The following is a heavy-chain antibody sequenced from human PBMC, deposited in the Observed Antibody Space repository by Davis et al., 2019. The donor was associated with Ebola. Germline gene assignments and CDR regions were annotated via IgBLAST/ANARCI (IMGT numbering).Heavy chain of an antibody. CDR3: ARRTRSAMSTIFHDAFDI. CDR1: GYSISSGYY. V-gene: IGHV4-38-2*02. J-gene: IGHJ3*02. Sequence: SETLSLTCTVSGYSISSGYYWGWIRQPPGKGLEWIGEINHSGSTNYNPSLKSRVTISVDTSKNQFSLKLSSVTAADTAVYYCARRTRSAMSTIFHDAFDIWGQGTMVTVSS. D-gene: IGHD5/OR15-5a*01. CDR2: INHSGST.